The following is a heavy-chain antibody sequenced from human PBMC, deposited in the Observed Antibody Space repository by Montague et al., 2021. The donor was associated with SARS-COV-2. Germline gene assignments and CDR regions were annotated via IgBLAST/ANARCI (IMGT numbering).Heavy chain of an antibody. V-gene: IGHV4-31*03. D-gene: IGHD2-21*02. J-gene: IGHJ3*02. CDR1: GYSIDSGGYF. CDR2: FNYSGSY. Sequence: TLSLTCTVSGYSIDSGGYFWRWNRQHQGQDLEWLSYFNYSGSYDYTSTLESRVSISVDRSKNQFSLKFISVTAAATDVCSCARRVCGRDCVGSGVFDIWGQGTMVTVSS. CDR3: ARRVCGRDCVGSGVFDI.